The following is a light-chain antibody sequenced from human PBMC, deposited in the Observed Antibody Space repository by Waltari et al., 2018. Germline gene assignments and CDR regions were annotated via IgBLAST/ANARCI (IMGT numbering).Light chain of an antibody. Sequence: DIQMTQSPSSLSASIGDRVTITCRASQRITSHLNWYQQKPGKAPRFLIYAASNLQSGVPSRFSGSGYGTDFTLTITGLETDDFGTYYCQQSLSPHLTFGQGTKLEIK. CDR3: QQSLSPHLT. V-gene: IGKV1-39*01. CDR2: AAS. CDR1: QRITSH. J-gene: IGKJ2*01.